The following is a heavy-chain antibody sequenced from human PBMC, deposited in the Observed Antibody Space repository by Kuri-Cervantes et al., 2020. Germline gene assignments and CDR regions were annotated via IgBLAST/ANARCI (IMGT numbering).Heavy chain of an antibody. Sequence: GGSLRLSCAASGFTFDDYAMQWVRQRPGRGLECVSGISWSGATVGYADSVKGRFTISRDNAKKSLYLQMNSLRAEDTALYYCARDWSMEVWGEGTTVTVSS. CDR2: ISWSGATV. J-gene: IGHJ6*03. CDR1: GFTFDDYA. CDR3: ARDWSMEV. D-gene: IGHD3-3*01. V-gene: IGHV3-9*01.